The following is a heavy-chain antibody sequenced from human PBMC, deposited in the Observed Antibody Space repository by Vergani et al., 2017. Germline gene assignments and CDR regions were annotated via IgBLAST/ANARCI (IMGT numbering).Heavy chain of an antibody. CDR1: GFTFSNYA. J-gene: IGHJ4*02. D-gene: IGHD2-8*01. Sequence: VQLVESGGGVVQPGGSLRLSCAASGFTFSNYAMSWVRQAPGKGLEWVSTISGSGESTYYADSVKGRFTISRDNSKNTLFLQINSLRAEDKAIYYCAKEPKKGQYCTSGVCFYFDYWGQGTLVTVSS. CDR3: AKEPKKGQYCTSGVCFYFDY. CDR2: ISGSGEST. V-gene: IGHV3-23*04.